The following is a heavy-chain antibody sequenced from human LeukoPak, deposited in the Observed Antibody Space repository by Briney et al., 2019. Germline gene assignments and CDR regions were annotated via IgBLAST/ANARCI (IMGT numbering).Heavy chain of an antibody. J-gene: IGHJ3*02. V-gene: IGHV3-64*01. CDR3: ARSARYTTLEDDAFDI. Sequence: PGGSLRLSCAACGFTFSSYAMHWVRQAPGKGLEYVSAISSNGGSTYYANSVKGRFTISRDNSKNTLYLQMGSLRAEDMAVYYCARSARYTTLEDDAFDIWGQGTMVTVSS. CDR2: ISSNGGST. D-gene: IGHD3-9*01. CDR1: GFTFSSYA.